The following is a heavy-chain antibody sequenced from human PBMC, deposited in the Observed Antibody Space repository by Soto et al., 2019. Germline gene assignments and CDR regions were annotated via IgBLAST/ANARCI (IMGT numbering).Heavy chain of an antibody. CDR1: GGSISSDYYS. J-gene: IGHJ3*02. CDR3: ARLNRLRNDAFDI. Sequence: QVQLQESGSGLVKPSETLSLTCAVSGGSISSDYYSWSWIRQPPGKDLEWIGYIYHGGSTYYNPSLRIGVTLAVDTSKNHFSLRLTSVTAADTAVYSCARLNRLRNDAFDIWGQGTLVAVSS. V-gene: IGHV4-30-2*01. CDR2: IYHGGST. D-gene: IGHD3-16*01.